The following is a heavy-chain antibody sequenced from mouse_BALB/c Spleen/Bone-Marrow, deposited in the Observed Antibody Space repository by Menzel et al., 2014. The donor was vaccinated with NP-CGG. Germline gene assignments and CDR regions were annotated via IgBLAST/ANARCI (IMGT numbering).Heavy chain of an antibody. D-gene: IGHD1-1*01. J-gene: IGHJ3*01. CDR1: GYSITSGYY. Sequence: EVQLVESGPGLVKPSQSLSLTCSVTGYSITSGYYWNWIRQFPGNKLEWMGYISYDGSNNYNPSLKNRISITRDTSKNQFFLKLNSVTTEDTATCYCAYYGSSYGWFAYWGQGTLVTVSA. CDR3: AYYGSSYGWFAY. CDR2: ISYDGSN. V-gene: IGHV3-6*02.